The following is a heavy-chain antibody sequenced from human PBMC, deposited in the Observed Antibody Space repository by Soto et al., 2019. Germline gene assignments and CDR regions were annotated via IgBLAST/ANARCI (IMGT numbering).Heavy chain of an antibody. CDR2: ISYDGSNK. D-gene: IGHD1-26*01. CDR1: GFTFSSYG. CDR3: AKDLSSGSYLNWFDP. V-gene: IGHV3-30*18. Sequence: GGSLRLSCAASGFTFSSYGMHWVRQAPGKGLEWVAVISYDGSNKYYADSVKGRFTISRDNSKNTLYLQMNSLRAEDTAVYYCAKDLSSGSYLNWFDPWGQGTLVTVSS. J-gene: IGHJ5*02.